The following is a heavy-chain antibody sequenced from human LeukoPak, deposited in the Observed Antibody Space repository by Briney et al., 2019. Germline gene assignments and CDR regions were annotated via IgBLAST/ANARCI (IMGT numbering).Heavy chain of an antibody. CDR3: ASPYWYGSGNRRDYFDY. Sequence: SETLSLTCTVSGGSISSNNYYWDWIRQPPGKGLEWIGSIYYSGSTYYNPSLKSRATISVDTSKNKFSLKLSSVTAADTAVYYCASPYWYGSGNRRDYFDYWGQGTLVTVSS. V-gene: IGHV4-39*01. J-gene: IGHJ4*02. D-gene: IGHD3-10*01. CDR2: IYYSGST. CDR1: GGSISSNNYY.